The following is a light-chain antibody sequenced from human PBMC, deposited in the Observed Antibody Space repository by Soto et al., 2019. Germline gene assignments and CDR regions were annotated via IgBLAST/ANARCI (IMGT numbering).Light chain of an antibody. CDR1: QSVSSSQ. CDR2: GAS. J-gene: IGKJ5*01. CDR3: QQYGSSPIT. Sequence: EIVLTQSPGTLSLSPCERATLSFSASQSVSSSQLAWYQQKPGQAPRLLMYGASSRATGIPDRLSGSGSGTDFTLTISRLEPEDFAVYYCQQYGSSPITFGQGTRLEIK. V-gene: IGKV3-20*01.